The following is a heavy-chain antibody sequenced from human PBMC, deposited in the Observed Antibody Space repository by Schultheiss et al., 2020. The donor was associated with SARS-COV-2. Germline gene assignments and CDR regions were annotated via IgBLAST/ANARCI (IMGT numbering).Heavy chain of an antibody. CDR2: ISSSGSTI. V-gene: IGHV3-48*03. CDR1: GFTFSSYE. CDR3: AKTRFLEWLFSSYWYFDL. D-gene: IGHD3-3*01. Sequence: GESLKISCAASGFTFSSYEMNWVRQAPGKGLEWVSYISSSGSTIYYADSVKGRFTISRDNSKNTLYLQMNSLRAEDTAVYYCAKTRFLEWLFSSYWYFDLWGRGTLVTVSS. J-gene: IGHJ2*01.